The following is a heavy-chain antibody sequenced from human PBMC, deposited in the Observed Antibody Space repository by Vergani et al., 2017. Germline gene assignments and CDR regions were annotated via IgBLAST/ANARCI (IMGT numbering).Heavy chain of an antibody. Sequence: QVQLQESGPGLVKPSQTLSLTCTVSGGSISSGGYYWSWIRQHPGKGLEWIGYIYYSGSTDYNPSLKSRVTISVDTSKNQFSLKLSSVTAADTAVYYCARSLRVAATPVGYFDYWGQGTLVTVSS. CDR1: GGSISSGGYY. V-gene: IGHV4-31*03. D-gene: IGHD2-15*01. CDR3: ARSLRVAATPVGYFDY. CDR2: IYYSGST. J-gene: IGHJ4*02.